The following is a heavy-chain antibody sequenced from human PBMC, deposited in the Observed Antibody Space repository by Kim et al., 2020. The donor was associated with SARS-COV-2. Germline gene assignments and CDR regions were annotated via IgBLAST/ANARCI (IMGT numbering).Heavy chain of an antibody. CDR1: GGSISSSSYY. V-gene: IGHV4-39*01. CDR2: IYYSGST. D-gene: IGHD5-12*01. J-gene: IGHJ6*02. CDR3: ARHGLVATAALYGMDV. Sequence: SETLSLTCTVSGGSISSSSYYWGWIRQPPGKGLEWIGSIYYSGSTYYNPSLKSRVTISVDTSKNQFSLKLSSVTAADTAVYYCARHGLVATAALYGMDVWGQGTTVTVSS.